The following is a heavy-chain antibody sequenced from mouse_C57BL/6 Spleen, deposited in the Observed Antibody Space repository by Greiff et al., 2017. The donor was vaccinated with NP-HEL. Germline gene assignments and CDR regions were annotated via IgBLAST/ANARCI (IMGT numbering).Heavy chain of an antibody. CDR3: AREGGYYSRYFDV. V-gene: IGHV1-85*01. CDR1: GYTFTSYD. Sequence: QVQLQQSGPELVKPGASVKLSCKASGYTFTSYDINWVKQRPGQGLEWIGWIYPRDGSTKYTEKFKGKATLTVDTSSSTAYMELHSLTSEDSAVYFCAREGGYYSRYFDVWGTGTTVTVSS. D-gene: IGHD2-3*01. J-gene: IGHJ1*03. CDR2: IYPRDGST.